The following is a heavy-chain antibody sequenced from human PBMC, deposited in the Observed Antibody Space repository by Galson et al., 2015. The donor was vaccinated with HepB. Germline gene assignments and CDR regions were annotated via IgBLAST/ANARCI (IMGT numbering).Heavy chain of an antibody. J-gene: IGHJ6*02. V-gene: IGHV3-30*18. Sequence: SLRLSCAASGFTFSSYGMHWVRQAPGKGLEWVAVLSYKGDNQYYAESVKGRFTISRDNSKNTLYLQMNSLRAEDTAVYYCAKDYYGSGNYYISGDYYYFFGMDVWGLGSTVTISS. D-gene: IGHD3-10*01. CDR1: GFTFSSYG. CDR3: AKDYYGSGNYYISGDYYYFFGMDV. CDR2: LSYKGDNQ.